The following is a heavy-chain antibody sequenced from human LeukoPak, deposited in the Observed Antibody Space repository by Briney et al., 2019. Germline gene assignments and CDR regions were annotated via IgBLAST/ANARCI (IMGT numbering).Heavy chain of an antibody. CDR3: ASLLHSSSWYEVFDY. Sequence: GGSLRLSCAASGFTFSSYWMHWVRQAPGKGLVWVSRINTDGSSTSYADSVKGRFTISRDNAKNTLYLQMNSLRAEDTAVYYCASLLHSSSWYEVFDYWGQGTLVTVSS. CDR1: GFTFSSYW. V-gene: IGHV3-74*01. CDR2: INTDGSST. J-gene: IGHJ4*02. D-gene: IGHD6-13*01.